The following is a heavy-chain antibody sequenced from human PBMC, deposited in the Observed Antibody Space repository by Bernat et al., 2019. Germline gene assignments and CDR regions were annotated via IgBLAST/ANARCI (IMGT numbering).Heavy chain of an antibody. CDR2: ISGRGGST. J-gene: IGHJ4*02. Sequence: EVQLLESGGGLVQPGGALRLSCAASGFTFSTYAMSWVRQAPGKGLEWVSTISGRGGSTYYADSVKGRFTISRDNAKNSMYLKMNSKKAEDTAVYYWARSGGVDTAMAPFDYWSQVTLVIVSS. CDR1: GFTFSTYA. CDR3: ARSGGVDTAMAPFDY. V-gene: IGHV3-23*01. D-gene: IGHD5-18*01.